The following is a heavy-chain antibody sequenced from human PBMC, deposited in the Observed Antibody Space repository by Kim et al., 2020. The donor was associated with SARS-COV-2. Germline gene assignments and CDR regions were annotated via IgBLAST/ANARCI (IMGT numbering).Heavy chain of an antibody. J-gene: IGHJ3*01. CDR3: ASPSSWLTASSRAFDL. CDR2: INPNSGDT. Sequence: ASVKVSCKASRNTFTAYHMHWVRQAPGQGLEWMGRINPNSGDTEYAQKFQGRVTMTKDTSISTAYIDLSRLTSDDTAVYYCASPSSWLTASSRAFDLWGQGTMITVSS. CDR1: RNTFTAYH. D-gene: IGHD2-21*02. V-gene: IGHV1-2*06.